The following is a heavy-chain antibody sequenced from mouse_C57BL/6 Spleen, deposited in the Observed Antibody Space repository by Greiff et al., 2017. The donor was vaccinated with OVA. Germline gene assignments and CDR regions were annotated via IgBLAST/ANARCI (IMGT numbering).Heavy chain of an antibody. CDR2: INPSTGGT. D-gene: IGHD2-10*01. CDR1: GYSFTGYY. V-gene: IGHV1-43*01. Sequence: EVKLMESGPELVKPGASVKISCKASGYSFTGYYMHWVKQSSEKSLEWIGEINPSTGGTSYNQKFKGKATLTVDKSSSTAYMQLKSLTSEDSAVYYCARSYFYAMDYWGQGTSVTVSS. J-gene: IGHJ4*01. CDR3: ARSYFYAMDY.